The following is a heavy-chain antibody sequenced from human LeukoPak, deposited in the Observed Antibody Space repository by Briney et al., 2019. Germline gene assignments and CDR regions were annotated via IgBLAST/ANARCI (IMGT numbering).Heavy chain of an antibody. CDR2: INHSGST. V-gene: IGHV4-34*01. CDR3: ARVGRIFRTHDEYFQH. CDR1: GGSFSGYY. D-gene: IGHD2-15*01. J-gene: IGHJ1*01. Sequence: SETLPLTCAVYGGSFSGYYWSWIRQPPGKGLEWIGEINHSGSTNYNPSLKSRVTISVDTSKNQFSLKLSSLTAADTAVYYCARVGRIFRTHDEYFQHWGQGTLVTVSS.